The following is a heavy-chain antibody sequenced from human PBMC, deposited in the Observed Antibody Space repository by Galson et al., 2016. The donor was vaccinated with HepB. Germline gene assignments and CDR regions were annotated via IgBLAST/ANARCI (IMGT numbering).Heavy chain of an antibody. J-gene: IGHJ6*02. V-gene: IGHV4-4*02. CDR2: IDHSGST. CDR1: GDSISSYNC. Sequence: SETLSLTCAVSGDSISSYNCWTWVRQPPGKGLDWIGEIDHSGSTNYNPSLRSRVTISVDKSKNHFSLKMRSVTAADTAVYYCAREKTEDIVEVPAAHCGLDVWGQGTTVTVSS. D-gene: IGHD2-2*01. CDR3: AREKTEDIVEVPAAHCGLDV.